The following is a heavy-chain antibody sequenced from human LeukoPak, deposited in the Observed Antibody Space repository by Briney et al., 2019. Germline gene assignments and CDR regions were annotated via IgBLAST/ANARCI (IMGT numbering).Heavy chain of an antibody. CDR3: ARELWFGEFRSFYCMDV. J-gene: IGHJ6*03. CDR2: IYYSGST. D-gene: IGHD3-10*01. V-gene: IGHV4-59*12. CDR1: GGSISSYY. Sequence: PSETLSLTCTVSGGSISSYYWSWIRQPPGKGLEWIGYIYYSGSTNYNPSLKSRVTMSVDTSKNQFSLKLSSVTAADTAVYYCARELWFGEFRSFYCMDVWGKGTTVTVSS.